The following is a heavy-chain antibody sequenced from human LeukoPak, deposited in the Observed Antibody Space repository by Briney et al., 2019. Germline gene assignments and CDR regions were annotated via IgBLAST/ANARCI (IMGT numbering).Heavy chain of an antibody. J-gene: IGHJ6*03. CDR1: RGSVTSYC. CDR3: ARTYDSPGYYSPDYYYMDV. CDR2: ICTSGST. D-gene: IGHD3-22*01. V-gene: IGHV4-4*07. Sequence: SETLSLTCTVSRGSVTSYCWSWIRQPAGKGLEWIGHICTSGSTNYNPSLKSRVTMSVDTSNNEFSLKLNSVTAADTAVYYCARTYDSPGYYSPDYYYMDVWGKGTTVTISS.